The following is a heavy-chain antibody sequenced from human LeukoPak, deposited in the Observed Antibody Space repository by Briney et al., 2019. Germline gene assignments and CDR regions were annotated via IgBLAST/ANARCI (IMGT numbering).Heavy chain of an antibody. CDR2: ISAYNGNT. CDR3: ARVGAYCTSTSCLDY. V-gene: IGHV1-18*01. J-gene: IGHJ4*02. Sequence: ASVKVSCKASGYTFTSYGISWVRQAPGQGLEWMGWISAYNGNTNYAQKLQGRVTMTTDTSTSTAYMELRSLTSDGTAVYYCARVGAYCTSTSCLDYWGRGALVTVSS. D-gene: IGHD2-2*01. CDR1: GYTFTSYG.